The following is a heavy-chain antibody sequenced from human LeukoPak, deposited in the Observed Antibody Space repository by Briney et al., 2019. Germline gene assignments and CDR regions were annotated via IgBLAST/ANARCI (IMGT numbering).Heavy chain of an antibody. CDR3: AELGITMIGGV. Sequence: GGSLRLSCAASGFIFSNYWMTWVRQAPGKGLEWVSYISSSGSTIYYADSVKGRFTISRDNAKNSLYLQMNSLRAEDTAVYYCAELGITMIGGVWGKGTTVTISS. CDR1: GFIFSNYW. V-gene: IGHV3-48*04. D-gene: IGHD3-10*02. CDR2: ISSSGSTI. J-gene: IGHJ6*04.